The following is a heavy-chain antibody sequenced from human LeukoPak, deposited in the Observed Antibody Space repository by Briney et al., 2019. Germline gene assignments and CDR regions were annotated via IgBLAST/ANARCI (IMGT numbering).Heavy chain of an antibody. CDR1: GGTFSSYA. D-gene: IGHD3-9*01. CDR2: IIPILGIA. CDR3: ASTSPGHFDWLVWDY. Sequence: ASVKVSCKASGGTFSSYAISWVRQAPGRGLEWMGRIIPILGIANYAQKFQGRVTITADKSTSTAYMELSSLRSEDTAVYYCASTSPGHFDWLVWDYWGQGTLVTVSS. J-gene: IGHJ4*02. V-gene: IGHV1-69*04.